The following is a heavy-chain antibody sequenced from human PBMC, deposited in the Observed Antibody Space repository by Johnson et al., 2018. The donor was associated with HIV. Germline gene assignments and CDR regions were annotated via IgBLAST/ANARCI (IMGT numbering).Heavy chain of an antibody. CDR1: GFTFSSYA. D-gene: IGHD3-22*01. Sequence: VQLVESGGGLVQPGGSLRLSCAASGFTFSSYAMSWVRQAPGKGLEWVSGISWNSGSIGYADSVKGRFTISRDSAKNSLYLQMNSLRAEDTALYYCVGGDYDRRDAFDIWGQGTMVTVSS. V-gene: IGHV3-9*01. CDR3: VGGDYDRRDAFDI. CDR2: ISWNSGSI. J-gene: IGHJ3*02.